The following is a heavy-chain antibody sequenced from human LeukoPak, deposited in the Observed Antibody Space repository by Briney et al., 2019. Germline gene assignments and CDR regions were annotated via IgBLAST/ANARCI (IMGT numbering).Heavy chain of an antibody. CDR2: ISGGSEDT. CDR1: GFAFGGYA. J-gene: IGHJ4*02. Sequence: PGGSLRLSCTASGFAFGGYAMSWVRQAPGKGLEWVSSISGGSEDTYYAGSVKGRFTISRDNSKSTLYLQMNSLRAEDTAVYDCAKVDGELAVAYGSGSYFDYWGQGTLVTVSS. V-gene: IGHV3-23*01. D-gene: IGHD3-10*01. CDR3: AKVDGELAVAYGSGSYFDY.